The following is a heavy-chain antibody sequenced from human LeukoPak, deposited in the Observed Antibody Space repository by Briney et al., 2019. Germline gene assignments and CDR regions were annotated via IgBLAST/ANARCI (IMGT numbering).Heavy chain of an antibody. Sequence: GGSLRLSCAASGFTFRGYAMHWVRQAPGKGLEWVTVIWYDGSNKYYADSVKGRFTISRDNSKNTLYLQMNSLRAEDTAVYYCAVGGYNYGGADLRYYYMSVWGKGTTLTVPS. V-gene: IGHV3-33*01. CDR2: IWYDGSNK. J-gene: IGHJ6*03. CDR1: GFTFRGYA. CDR3: AVGGYNYGGADLRYYYMSV. D-gene: IGHD5-18*01.